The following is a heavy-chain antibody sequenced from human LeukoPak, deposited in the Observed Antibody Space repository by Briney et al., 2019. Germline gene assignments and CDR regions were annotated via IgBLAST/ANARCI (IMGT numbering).Heavy chain of an antibody. D-gene: IGHD5-24*01. CDR3: ARGGRDGYKPTGY. CDR1: GYTFTGYY. CDR2: INPNSGGT. J-gene: IGHJ4*02. Sequence: ASVKVSCKASGYTFTGYYMHWVRQAPGQGLEWMGRINPNSGGTNYAQKFQGRVTITRDTSISTAYMELSRLRSDDTAVYYCARGGRDGYKPTGYWGQGTLVTVSS. V-gene: IGHV1-2*06.